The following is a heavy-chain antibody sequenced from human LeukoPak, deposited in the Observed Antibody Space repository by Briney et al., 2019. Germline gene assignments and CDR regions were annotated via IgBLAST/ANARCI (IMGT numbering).Heavy chain of an antibody. V-gene: IGHV3-23*01. Sequence: GGSLRLSCAASGFTFSSYAMSWVRQAPGKGLEWVSAIDAAGGSTFYADSVKGRFTISRDSSKNTLYLQMNSLRAEDTAVYYCARRTNDAFDIWGQGTMVTVSS. CDR2: IDAAGGST. CDR1: GFTFSSYA. CDR3: ARRTNDAFDI. D-gene: IGHD2-8*01. J-gene: IGHJ3*02.